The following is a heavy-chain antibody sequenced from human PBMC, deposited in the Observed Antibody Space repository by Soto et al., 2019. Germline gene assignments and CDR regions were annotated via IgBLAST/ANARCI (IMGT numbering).Heavy chain of an antibody. CDR3: ARTSSGWFHFDY. J-gene: IGHJ4*02. Sequence: SVKVSCKASGGTFSSYAISWVRQAPGQGLEWMGGIIPIFGTANYAQKFQGRVTITADESTSTAYMELSSLRSEDTAVYYCARTSSGWFHFDYWGQGTLVAVSS. D-gene: IGHD6-19*01. CDR1: GGTFSSYA. V-gene: IGHV1-69*13. CDR2: IIPIFGTA.